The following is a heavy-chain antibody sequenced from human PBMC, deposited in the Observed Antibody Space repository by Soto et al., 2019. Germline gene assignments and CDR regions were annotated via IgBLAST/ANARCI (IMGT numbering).Heavy chain of an antibody. CDR1: GGSISSYD. D-gene: IGHD4-17*01. CDR2: IYYSGST. Sequence: SETLSLTCTVSGGSISSYDWSWIRQPPGKGLEWIGYIYYSGSTNYNPSLKSRVTISVDTSKNQFSLKLSSVTAAEKAVYYCAREGSYGGNSYFDYWGQGTLVTVSS. CDR3: AREGSYGGNSYFDY. J-gene: IGHJ4*02. V-gene: IGHV4-59*01.